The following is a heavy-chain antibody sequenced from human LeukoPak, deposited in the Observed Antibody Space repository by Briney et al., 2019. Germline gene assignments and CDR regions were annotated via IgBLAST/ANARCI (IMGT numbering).Heavy chain of an antibody. J-gene: IGHJ4*02. CDR3: AREVSHFSLIN. CDR1: GYTFTSYD. Sequence: ASVKVSCKASGYTFTSYDINWVRQATGQGLEWMGWINPNSGGTNYAQKFQGRVTMTRDTSISTAYMELSRLRSDDTAVYYCAREVSHFSLINWGQGTLVTVSS. V-gene: IGHV1-2*02. CDR2: INPNSGGT. D-gene: IGHD1-14*01.